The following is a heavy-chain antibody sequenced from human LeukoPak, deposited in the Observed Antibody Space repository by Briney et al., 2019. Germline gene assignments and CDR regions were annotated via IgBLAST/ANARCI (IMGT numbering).Heavy chain of an antibody. D-gene: IGHD3-22*01. Sequence: GGSLRLSCAASGFTFSNAWMNWVRQAPGKGLEWVSSISSSSSYIYYADSVKGRFTISRDNAKNSLYLQMNSLRAEDTAVYYCASSSYDSSGYYYSWGQGTLVTVSS. CDR3: ASSSYDSSGYYYS. J-gene: IGHJ4*02. CDR2: ISSSSSYI. V-gene: IGHV3-21*01. CDR1: GFTFSNAW.